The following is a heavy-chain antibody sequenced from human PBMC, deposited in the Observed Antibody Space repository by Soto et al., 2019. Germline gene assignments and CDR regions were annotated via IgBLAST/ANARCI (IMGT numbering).Heavy chain of an antibody. Sequence: PGGSLRLSCAASGFTFSDYYMSWFRQAPGKGLEWVSYISSSSSYTNYADSVKGRFAISRDDAKNSLYLQMNSLRAEDTAVYYCARSPPAGIAAYWGQGTLVTVSS. V-gene: IGHV3-11*03. CDR2: ISSSSSYT. D-gene: IGHD6-13*01. CDR1: GFTFSDYY. J-gene: IGHJ4*02. CDR3: ARSPPAGIAAY.